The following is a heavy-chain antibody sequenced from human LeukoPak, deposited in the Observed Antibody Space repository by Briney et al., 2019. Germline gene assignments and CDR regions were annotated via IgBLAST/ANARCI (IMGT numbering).Heavy chain of an antibody. D-gene: IGHD3-22*01. Sequence: GGSLRLSCAASGFTFSSYAMHWVRQAPGKGLEYVSAISSNGGSTYYANSVKGRFTISRDNSKNTLYLQMNSLRAEDTAVYYCARDPAIQTWLSAYYFDYWGQGTQVTVSS. CDR2: ISSNGGST. CDR3: ARDPAIQTWLSAYYFDY. V-gene: IGHV3-64*01. J-gene: IGHJ4*02. CDR1: GFTFSSYA.